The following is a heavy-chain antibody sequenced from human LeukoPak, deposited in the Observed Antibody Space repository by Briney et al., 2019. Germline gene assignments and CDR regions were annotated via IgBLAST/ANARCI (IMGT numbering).Heavy chain of an antibody. CDR1: GYTFTSYG. D-gene: IGHD3-22*01. CDR3: ARKRPVDYYDSSGYYYDAFDI. J-gene: IGHJ3*02. CDR2: ISAYNGNT. V-gene: IGHV1-18*01. Sequence: ASVKVSCKASGYTFTSYGISWVRQAPGQGLEWMGWISAYNGNTNYAQKLQGRVTMTTDTSTSTAYMELRSLRSDDTAVYYCARKRPVDYYDSSGYYYDAFDIWGQGTMVTVPS.